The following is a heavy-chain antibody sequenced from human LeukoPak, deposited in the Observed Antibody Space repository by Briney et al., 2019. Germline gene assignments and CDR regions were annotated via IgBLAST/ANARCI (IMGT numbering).Heavy chain of an antibody. CDR3: ARGHLGYCSGGSCYSPYFQH. J-gene: IGHJ1*01. D-gene: IGHD2-15*01. Sequence: PSETLSLTCAVYGGSFSGYYWSRIRQPPGKGLEWIGEINHSGSTNYNPSLKSRVTISVDTSKNQFSLKLSSVTAADTAVYYCARGHLGYCSGGSCYSPYFQHWGQGTLVTVSS. CDR2: INHSGST. V-gene: IGHV4-34*01. CDR1: GGSFSGYY.